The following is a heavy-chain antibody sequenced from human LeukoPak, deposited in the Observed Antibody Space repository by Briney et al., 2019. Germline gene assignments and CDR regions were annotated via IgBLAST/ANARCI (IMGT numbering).Heavy chain of an antibody. D-gene: IGHD5-18*01. CDR3: AVGGMMRYSYGHDY. CDR2: INPNSGGT. J-gene: IGHJ4*02. Sequence: AASVKVSCKTSGYTFTDYDITWVRQAPGQGLEWMGWINPNSGGTNYAQKFQGRVTMTRDTSISTAYMELSRLRSDDTAVYYCAVGGMMRYSYGHDYWGQGTLVTVSS. CDR1: GYTFTDYD. V-gene: IGHV1-2*02.